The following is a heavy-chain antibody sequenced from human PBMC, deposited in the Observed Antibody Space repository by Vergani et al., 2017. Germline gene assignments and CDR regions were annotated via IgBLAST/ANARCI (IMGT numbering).Heavy chain of an antibody. CDR2: IIPIFGTA. V-gene: IGHV1-69*01. CDR3: ARVQKFWSGYSRAXFDY. CDR1: GGTFSSYA. J-gene: IGHJ4*02. D-gene: IGHD3-3*01. Sequence: QVQLVQSGAEVKKPGSSVKVSCKASGGTFSSYAISWVRQAPGQGLEWMGGIIPIFGTANYAQKFQGRVPITADESTSTAYMELSSLRSEDTAVYYCARVQKFWSGYSRAXFDYWGQGTLVTVSS.